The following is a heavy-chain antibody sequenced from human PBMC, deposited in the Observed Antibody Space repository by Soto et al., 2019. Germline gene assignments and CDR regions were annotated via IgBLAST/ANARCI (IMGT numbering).Heavy chain of an antibody. CDR3: ARDHVSGYDFWSGYYTDWFDP. V-gene: IGHV6-1*01. CDR2: TYYRSKWYN. D-gene: IGHD3-3*01. Sequence: SQTLSLTCAISGDSVSSNSAAWNWIRQSPSRGLEWLGRTYYRSKWYNDYAVSVKSRININPDTSKNQFSLQLNSVTPEDTAVYYCARDHVSGYDFWSGYYTDWFDPWGQGTLVTVSS. CDR1: GDSVSSNSAA. J-gene: IGHJ5*02.